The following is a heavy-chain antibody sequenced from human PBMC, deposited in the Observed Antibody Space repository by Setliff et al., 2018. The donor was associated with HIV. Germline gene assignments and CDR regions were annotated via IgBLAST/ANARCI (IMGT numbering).Heavy chain of an antibody. J-gene: IGHJ4*02. V-gene: IGHV4-34*01. D-gene: IGHD6-13*01. CDR2: INHSGST. CDR1: GGSFSGYY. Sequence: KPSETLSLTCAVYGGSFSGYYWSWIRQPPGKGLEWIGEINHSGSTNYNPSLKSRVTISVDTSMDQFSLKLNSVTAADTAVYYCAAASSWDPLLDYWGPGTVVTVSS. CDR3: AAASSWDPLLDY.